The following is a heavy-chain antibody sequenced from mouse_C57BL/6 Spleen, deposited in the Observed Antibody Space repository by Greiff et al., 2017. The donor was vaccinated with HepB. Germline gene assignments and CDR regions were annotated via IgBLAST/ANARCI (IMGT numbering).Heavy chain of an antibody. D-gene: IGHD2-13*01. CDR1: GFTFSSYG. J-gene: IGHJ4*01. V-gene: IGHV5-6*01. CDR3: ARHGDYGDYAMDY. CDR2: ISSGGSYT. Sequence: EVMLVESGGDLVKPGGSLKLSCAASGFTFSSYGMSWVRQTPDKRLEWVATISSGGSYTYYPDSVKGRFTISRDNAKNTLYLQMSSLKSEDTAMYYCARHGDYGDYAMDYWGQGTSVTVSS.